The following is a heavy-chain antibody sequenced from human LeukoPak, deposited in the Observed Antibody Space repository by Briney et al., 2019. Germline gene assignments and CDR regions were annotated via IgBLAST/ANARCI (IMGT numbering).Heavy chain of an antibody. CDR2: ISSSSSYI. V-gene: IGHV3-21*01. D-gene: IGHD6-19*01. CDR3: ARARDPIAVAGWADYYGMDV. J-gene: IGHJ6*02. CDR1: GFTFNTYS. Sequence: GGSLRLSCAASGFTFNTYSLIWVRQAPGKGLEWVSSISSSSSYIYYADSVKGRFTISRDNAKNSLYLQMNSLRAEDTAVYYCARARDPIAVAGWADYYGMDVWGQGTTVTVSS.